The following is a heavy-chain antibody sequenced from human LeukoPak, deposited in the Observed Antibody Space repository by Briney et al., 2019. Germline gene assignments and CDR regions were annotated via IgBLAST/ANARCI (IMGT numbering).Heavy chain of an antibody. V-gene: IGHV3-21*01. D-gene: IGHD3-10*01. J-gene: IGHJ4*02. CDR2: ISKNRSYI. Sequence: GGSLRLSCATSGFTFSSYSMNWVRQAPGKGLEWVSSISKNRSYIYYADSVKGRFTISRDNAKNSLYLQMNSLRAEDTAVYYCARGTPYYGSGSYYNFYWGQGTLVTVSS. CDR1: GFTFSSYS. CDR3: ARGTPYYGSGSYYNFY.